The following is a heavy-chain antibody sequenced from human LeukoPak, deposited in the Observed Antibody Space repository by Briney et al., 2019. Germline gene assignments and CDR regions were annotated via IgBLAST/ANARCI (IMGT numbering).Heavy chain of an antibody. D-gene: IGHD1-14*01. V-gene: IGHV4-59*12. CDR3: ARGRYLPLYFDY. CDR1: GGSIRSYY. CDR2: IYYSGNT. J-gene: IGHJ4*02. Sequence: SETLSLTCTVSGGSIRSYYWSWIRQPPGKGLEWIGYIYYSGNTNYNPSLKSRVTISVDTSKNQISLKLSSVTAADTAVYYCARGRYLPLYFDYWGQGTLVTVSS.